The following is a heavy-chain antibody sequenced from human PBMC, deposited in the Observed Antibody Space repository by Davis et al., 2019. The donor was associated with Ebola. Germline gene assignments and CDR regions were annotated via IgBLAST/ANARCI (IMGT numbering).Heavy chain of an antibody. CDR3: AKDAYGDLRSGMDV. V-gene: IGHV3-30*18. D-gene: IGHD4-17*01. CDR2: ISYDGINK. Sequence: PGGSLRLSCAASGFTFSTYYMHWVRQAPGKGLEWVAVISYDGINKYYADSVKGRFTISRDNSKNTLYLQMNSLRAEDTAVYYCAKDAYGDLRSGMDVWGKGTTVTVSS. CDR1: GFTFSTYY. J-gene: IGHJ6*04.